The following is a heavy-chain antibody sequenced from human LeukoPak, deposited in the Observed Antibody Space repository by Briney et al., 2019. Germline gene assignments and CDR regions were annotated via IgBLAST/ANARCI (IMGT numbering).Heavy chain of an antibody. Sequence: SETLSLTCAVSGGSISSPNWWTWVRQPPGKGLEWIGEVYHTGSTNYNPSLKSRVTISVDKSNNQFSLKLTSVTAADTAVYYCASRHDSGPYWGQGTLVTVSS. CDR1: GGSISSPNW. J-gene: IGHJ4*02. CDR3: ASRHDSGPY. D-gene: IGHD4-17*01. CDR2: VYHTGST. V-gene: IGHV4-4*02.